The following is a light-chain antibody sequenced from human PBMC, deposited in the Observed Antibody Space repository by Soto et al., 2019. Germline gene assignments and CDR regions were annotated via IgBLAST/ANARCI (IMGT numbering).Light chain of an antibody. CDR3: HQRSNLWT. Sequence: EIVLTQSPATLSLSPGERATLSCRASQSVGSFLTWYQHKPGQAPRLLIYDASTRAPGIPARFSGSSSATDFTLPISSLESEDFAVYYCHQRSNLWTFGQGTKVEIK. V-gene: IGKV3-11*01. CDR2: DAS. J-gene: IGKJ1*01. CDR1: QSVGSF.